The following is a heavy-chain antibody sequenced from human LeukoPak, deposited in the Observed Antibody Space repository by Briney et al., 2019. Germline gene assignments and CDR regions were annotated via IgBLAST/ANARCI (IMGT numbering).Heavy chain of an antibody. D-gene: IGHD2-21*01. J-gene: IGHJ4*02. Sequence: PSETQSLTCTVSGGSISSYYWSWIRQPAGKGLEWIGRIYTSESTNYNPSLKSRVTMSVDTSKNQFSLKLSSVTAADTAVYYCARDSYCGGDCWKFDYWGQGTLVTVSS. CDR1: GGSISSYY. CDR3: ARDSYCGGDCWKFDY. CDR2: IYTSEST. V-gene: IGHV4-4*07.